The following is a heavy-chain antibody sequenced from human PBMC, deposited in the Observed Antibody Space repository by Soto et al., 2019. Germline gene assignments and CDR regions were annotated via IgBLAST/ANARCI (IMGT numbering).Heavy chain of an antibody. Sequence: QVQLQQWGAGLLKPSETLSLTCAVSGGPFAGYFWSWIRQSPGKGLEWIGEITHSGRTNYNPSLQSRVTISVDTPRSQFSLTLSSVTAAETAVYYCARWGPQPFDYWGQGTPVTVSS. CDR2: ITHSGRT. J-gene: IGHJ4*02. CDR3: ARWGPQPFDY. CDR1: GGPFAGYF. V-gene: IGHV4-34*02. D-gene: IGHD7-27*01.